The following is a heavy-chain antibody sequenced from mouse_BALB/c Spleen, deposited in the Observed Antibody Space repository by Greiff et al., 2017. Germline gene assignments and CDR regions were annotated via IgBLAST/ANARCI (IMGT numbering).Heavy chain of an antibody. V-gene: IGHV3-8*02. CDR2: ISYSGST. CDR1: GDSITSGY. Sequence: EVQVVESGPSLVKPSQTLSLTCSVTGDSITSGYWNWIRKFPGNKLEYMGYISYSGSTYYNPSLKSRISITRDTSKNQYYLQLNSVTTEDTATYYCARWITGTGVFDYWGQGTTLTVSS. J-gene: IGHJ2*01. CDR3: ARWITGTGVFDY. D-gene: IGHD4-1*01.